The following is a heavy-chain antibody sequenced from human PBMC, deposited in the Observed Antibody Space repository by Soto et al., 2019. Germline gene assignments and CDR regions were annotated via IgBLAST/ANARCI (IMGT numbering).Heavy chain of an antibody. CDR2: IYYTGST. D-gene: IGHD6-6*01. CDR1: GASFTSYY. CDR3: SRLGIKYTGTPEFDN. J-gene: IGHJ4*02. Sequence: PSETLSLTCTVSGASFTSYYWSWIRQPPGKGLEWIGYIYYTGSTNYHPSLKSRVTISVDTSKNQFSLKLTSVTAPDTAVYFCSRLGIKYTGTPEFDNWGLEDLVPVSS. V-gene: IGHV4-59*08.